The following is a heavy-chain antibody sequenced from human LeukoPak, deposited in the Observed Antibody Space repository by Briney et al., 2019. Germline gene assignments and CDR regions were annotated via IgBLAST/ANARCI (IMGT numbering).Heavy chain of an antibody. D-gene: IGHD5-18*01. Sequence: GGSLRLSCEGSGFTFSNYWMSWVRQAPGKGLEWVAVISYDRSNKYYADSVKGRITISRDNSKNTLYLQMNSLRAEDTAVYYCARDLGPDSYGSYYFDYWGQGTLVTVSS. CDR1: GFTFSNYW. CDR3: ARDLGPDSYGSYYFDY. V-gene: IGHV3-30-3*01. CDR2: ISYDRSNK. J-gene: IGHJ4*02.